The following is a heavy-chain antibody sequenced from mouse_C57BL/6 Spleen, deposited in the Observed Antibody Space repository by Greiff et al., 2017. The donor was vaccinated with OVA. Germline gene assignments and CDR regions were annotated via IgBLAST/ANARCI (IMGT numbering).Heavy chain of an antibody. Sequence: VQLQQSGAELVRPGASVKLSCKASGYTFTDYYINWVKQRPGQGLEWIARIYPGSGNTYYNEKFKGKATLTAEKSSSTAYMQLSSLTSEDSAVYFCAREGVTTRFAYWGQGTLVTVSA. D-gene: IGHD2-3*01. CDR1: GYTFTDYY. V-gene: IGHV1-76*01. CDR3: AREGVTTRFAY. J-gene: IGHJ3*01. CDR2: IYPGSGNT.